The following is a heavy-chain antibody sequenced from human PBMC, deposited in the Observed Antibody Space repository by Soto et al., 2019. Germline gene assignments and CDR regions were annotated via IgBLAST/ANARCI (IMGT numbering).Heavy chain of an antibody. V-gene: IGHV4-34*01. D-gene: IGHD3-22*01. CDR3: AREQGITMIVVVRIGPSGAFDI. CDR2: INHIGYT. Sequence: SETLSLTCAVSGGSFSDFYWTWIRQLPGKGLEWIGEINHIGYTNYNPSLESRVAISVDKSKNQFSLKLSSVTAADTAVYYCAREQGITMIVVVRIGPSGAFDIWGQGTMVTVSS. J-gene: IGHJ3*02. CDR1: GGSFSDFY.